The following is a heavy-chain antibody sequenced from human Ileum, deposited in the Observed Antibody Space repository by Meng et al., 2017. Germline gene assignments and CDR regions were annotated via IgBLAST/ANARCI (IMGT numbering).Heavy chain of an antibody. CDR3: ASSTSGPELNY. J-gene: IGHJ4*02. CDR1: GGSISSSAYS. V-gene: IGHV4-30-2*01. D-gene: IGHD2/OR15-2a*01. Sequence: HLQLQESGSGLVTSSQTLFLPCTVSGGSISSSAYSWTWIRQPPGKGLEWIGYIYQVGSTNYNPSLKSRVTIFVDTSKNQFSLKLTSVTAADTAVYYCASSTSGPELNYWGQGTLVTVSS. CDR2: IYQVGST.